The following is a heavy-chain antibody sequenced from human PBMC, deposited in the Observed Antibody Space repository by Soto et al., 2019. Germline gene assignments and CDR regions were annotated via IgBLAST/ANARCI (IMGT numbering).Heavy chain of an antibody. D-gene: IGHD4-4*01. Sequence: ASVKGSCKASGYTFTSYGISWVRQAPGQGREGMGWISAYNGNTNYAQKLQGRVTMTPDTSTSTAYMELRSLRSDDTAVYYCARDHSNTVTTYYYYGMDVWGQGTTVTVSS. CDR1: GYTFTSYG. J-gene: IGHJ6*02. V-gene: IGHV1-18*04. CDR3: ARDHSNTVTTYYYYGMDV. CDR2: ISAYNGNT.